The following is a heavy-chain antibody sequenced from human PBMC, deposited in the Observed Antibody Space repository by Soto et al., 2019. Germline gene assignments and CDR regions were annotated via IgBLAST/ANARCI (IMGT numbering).Heavy chain of an antibody. CDR3: ARWGLGELSPHDY. Sequence: SETLSLTCTVSGGSISSGGYYWSWIRQHPGKGLEWIGYIYYSGSTYYNPSLKSRVTISVDTSKNQFSLKLSSVTAADTAVYYCARWGLGELSPHDYWGQGTLVTVSS. J-gene: IGHJ4*02. CDR1: GGSISSGGYY. V-gene: IGHV4-31*03. D-gene: IGHD3-16*02. CDR2: IYYSGST.